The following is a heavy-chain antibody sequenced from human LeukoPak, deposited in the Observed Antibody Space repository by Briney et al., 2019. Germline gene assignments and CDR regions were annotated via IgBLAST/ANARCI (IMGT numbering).Heavy chain of an antibody. J-gene: IGHJ3*02. CDR3: AKGSSGSYSLDAFDI. CDR2: NSSSSSTI. Sequence: GGSLRLSCAASGFTFSSYSMNWVRQAPGKGLEWVSYNSSSSSTIYYADSVKGRFTISRDNAKNSLYLQMNSLRPEDTALYFCAKGSSGSYSLDAFDIWGQGTMVTVSS. CDR1: GFTFSSYS. D-gene: IGHD1-26*01. V-gene: IGHV3-48*01.